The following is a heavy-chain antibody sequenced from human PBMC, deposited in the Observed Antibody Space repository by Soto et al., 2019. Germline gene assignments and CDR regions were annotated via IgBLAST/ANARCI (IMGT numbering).Heavy chain of an antibody. V-gene: IGHV4-39*01. Sequence: ASQTPCVRSSVAGGSIGGISCCWGWIRQPPGKGLEWIGSIYYSGSTYYNPSLKSRVTISVDTSKNQFSLKLSSVTAADTAVYYCARWMDIVVVPAALPEDLDAFDIWVQGSMVTGS. CDR2: IYYSGST. D-gene: IGHD2-2*03. CDR3: ARWMDIVVVPAALPEDLDAFDI. CDR1: GGSIGGISCC. J-gene: IGHJ3*02.